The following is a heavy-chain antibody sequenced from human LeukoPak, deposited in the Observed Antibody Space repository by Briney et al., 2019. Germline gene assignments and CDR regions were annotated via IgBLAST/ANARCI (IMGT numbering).Heavy chain of an antibody. CDR3: ARGGFDVPGMDV. V-gene: IGHV3-74*01. Sequence: PGGSLRLSCAASGFTFSSYWMSWVRQAPGKGLVWVSRINSDGSSTSYADSVKGRFTISRDNAKNTLYLQMNSLRAEDTAVYYCARGGFDVPGMDVWGQGTTVTVSS. CDR2: INSDGSST. J-gene: IGHJ6*02. CDR1: GFTFSSYW. D-gene: IGHD3-10*02.